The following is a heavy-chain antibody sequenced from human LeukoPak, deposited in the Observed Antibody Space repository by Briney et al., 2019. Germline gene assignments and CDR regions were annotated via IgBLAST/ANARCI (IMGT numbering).Heavy chain of an antibody. CDR1: GGSISSYY. CDR3: ARFSRSSWYEGYFDL. D-gene: IGHD6-13*01. J-gene: IGHJ2*01. CDR2: IYYSGST. Sequence: PSETLSLTCTVSGGSISSYYWSWLRQPPGKGLEWSGYIYYSGSTNYNPSLKSRVTISVDTSKNQFSLKLSSVTAADTAVYYCARFSRSSWYEGYFDLWGRGTLVTVFS. V-gene: IGHV4-59*01.